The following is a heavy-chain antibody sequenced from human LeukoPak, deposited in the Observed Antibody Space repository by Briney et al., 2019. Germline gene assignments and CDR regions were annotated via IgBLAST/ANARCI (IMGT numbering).Heavy chain of an antibody. J-gene: IGHJ4*02. V-gene: IGHV3-30*04. CDR2: ISYDGSNK. Sequence: PGGSLRLSCAASGFTFSSYAMHWVRQAPGKGLEWVAVISYDGSNKYYADSVKGRFTISRDNSKNTLYLQMNSLRAEDTAVYYCARDEGIAVAGTWDYWGQGTLVTVSS. CDR1: GFTFSSYA. D-gene: IGHD6-19*01. CDR3: ARDEGIAVAGTWDY.